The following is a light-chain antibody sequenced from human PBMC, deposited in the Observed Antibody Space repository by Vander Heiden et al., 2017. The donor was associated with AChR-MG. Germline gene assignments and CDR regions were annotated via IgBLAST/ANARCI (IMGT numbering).Light chain of an antibody. CDR1: SSDVGSYNL. CDR3: CSYAGSSTPGV. J-gene: IGLJ3*02. Sequence: QSALTPPASVSGSPGQSIPISCTGTSSDVGSYNLVSWYQQHPGKAPKLMMYEGSKRPSGVSNRFSGSKSGNTASLTISGLQAEDEADDYCCSYAGSSTPGVFGGGTKLTVL. CDR2: EGS. V-gene: IGLV2-23*01.